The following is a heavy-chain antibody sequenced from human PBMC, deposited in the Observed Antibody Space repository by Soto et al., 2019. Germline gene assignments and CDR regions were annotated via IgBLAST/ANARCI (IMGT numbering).Heavy chain of an antibody. CDR2: IYPSVSS. CDR3: AREKVGTTFFDN. J-gene: IGHJ4*02. V-gene: IGHV4-38-2*02. CDR1: GFAISRGYY. D-gene: IGHD2-21*02. Sequence: LSLTCSVSGFAISRGYYWSWVRQPPGKGLEWIGSIYPSVSSYHNPSLATRLRLSIDTSKNQFTLNLPSVTAADTALYFCAREKVGTTFFDNWGQGIQVTVSS.